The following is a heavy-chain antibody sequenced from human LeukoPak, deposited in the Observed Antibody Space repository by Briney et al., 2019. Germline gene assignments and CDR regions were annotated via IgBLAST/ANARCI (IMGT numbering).Heavy chain of an antibody. D-gene: IGHD6-13*01. CDR1: GFTFDDYS. Sequence: GGSLRLSCAASGFTFDDYSMHWVRQAPGKGLEWVSFISWDGGSTYYVDSVKGRFTISRDNSRNSLYLQMNSLRTEDTALYYCARSIAAADYWGQGTLVTVSS. V-gene: IGHV3-43*01. CDR2: ISWDGGST. J-gene: IGHJ4*02. CDR3: ARSIAAADY.